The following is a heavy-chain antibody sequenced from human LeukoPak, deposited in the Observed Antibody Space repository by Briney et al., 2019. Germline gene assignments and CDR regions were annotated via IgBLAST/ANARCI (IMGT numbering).Heavy chain of an antibody. CDR2: ISGSGSST. V-gene: IGHV3-23*01. CDR3: AKDPMTTVTTSFDY. Sequence: GGSLRLSCAASGFTFSSYAMSWVRQAPGKGLEWVSTISGSGSSTYYADSVKGRFTISRDNSKNTLYLQMNSLRAEDTAVYYCAKDPMTTVTTSFDYWGQGTLVTVSS. D-gene: IGHD4-11*01. CDR1: GFTFSSYA. J-gene: IGHJ4*02.